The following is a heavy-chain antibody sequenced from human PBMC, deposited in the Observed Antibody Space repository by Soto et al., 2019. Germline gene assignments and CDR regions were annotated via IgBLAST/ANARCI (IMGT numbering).Heavy chain of an antibody. CDR1: GFTFSSYG. CDR2: ISYDGSNK. D-gene: IGHD1-26*01. Sequence: QVQLVESGGGVVQPGRSLRLSCAASGFTFSSYGMHWVRQAPGKGLEWVAVISYDGSNKYYADYVKGRFTISRDNSKNTLYLQMNSLRAEDTAVYYCAKSGVVGAYYYYYGMDVWGQGTTVTVSS. CDR3: AKSGVVGAYYYYYGMDV. V-gene: IGHV3-30*18. J-gene: IGHJ6*02.